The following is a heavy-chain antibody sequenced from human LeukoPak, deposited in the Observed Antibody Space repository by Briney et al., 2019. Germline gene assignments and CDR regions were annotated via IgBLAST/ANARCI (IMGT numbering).Heavy chain of an antibody. J-gene: IGHJ4*02. D-gene: IGHD6-19*01. CDR3: RTRGAVPEVMEEFDY. CDR2: ISHDGSNK. V-gene: IGHV3-30-3*01. Sequence: PGGSLRLSCAASGFTFSSYAMSWVRQAPGKGLEWVAVISHDGSNKYYADSVKGRFTISRDNSKNTLYLQMNSLRAEDTAVYYCRTRGAVPEVMEEFDYWGQGTLVTVSS. CDR1: GFTFSSYA.